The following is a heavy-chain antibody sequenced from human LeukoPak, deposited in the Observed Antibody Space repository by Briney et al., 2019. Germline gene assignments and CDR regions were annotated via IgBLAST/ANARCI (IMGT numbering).Heavy chain of an antibody. D-gene: IGHD3-10*01. CDR1: GNIFNTYG. CDR3: AREEYLSGSYVDD. V-gene: IGHV1-18*01. CDR2: INVHKGNT. J-gene: IGHJ4*02. Sequence: ASVKVSCKDSGNIFNTYGFSWVRQAPGQGLEWIGWINVHKGNTNYAQKFQGRVTMTADTSTSTVYMELRSLTSDDTAVYYCAREEYLSGSYVDDWGQGTLATVSS.